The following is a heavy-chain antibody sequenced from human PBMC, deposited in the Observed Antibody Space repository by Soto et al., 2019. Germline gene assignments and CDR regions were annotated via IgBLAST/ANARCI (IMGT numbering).Heavy chain of an antibody. CDR1: GYTFTSYD. Sequence: ASVKVSFKASGYTFTSYDINWVRQATGQGLEWMGWMNPNSGNTGYAQKFQGRVTMTRNTSISTAYMELSSLRSEDTAVYYCARAYYDFWSGYYRQPYYYYGMDVWRQRTTVTVSS. CDR3: ARAYYDFWSGYYRQPYYYYGMDV. J-gene: IGHJ6*02. V-gene: IGHV1-8*01. CDR2: MNPNSGNT. D-gene: IGHD3-3*01.